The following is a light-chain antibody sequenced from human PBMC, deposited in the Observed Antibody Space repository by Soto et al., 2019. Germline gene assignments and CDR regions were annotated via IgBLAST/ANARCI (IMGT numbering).Light chain of an antibody. Sequence: QSVLTQPPSASGTPGQRVTISCSGSSSNIGSNSVNWYRQLPGTAPKLLIYRNNQRPSGVPDRFSSSKSGTSASLAISGLQSEDEADYYCAAWDDSLDGGVFGGGTKVTVL. J-gene: IGLJ3*02. CDR1: SSNIGSNS. V-gene: IGLV1-44*01. CDR2: RNN. CDR3: AAWDDSLDGGV.